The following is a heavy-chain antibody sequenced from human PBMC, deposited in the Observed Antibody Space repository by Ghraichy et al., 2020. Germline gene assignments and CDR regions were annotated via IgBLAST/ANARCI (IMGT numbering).Heavy chain of an antibody. CDR2: INPKTGGT. CDR1: GYTFTGYY. J-gene: IGHJ6*03. Sequence: ASVKVSCKASGYTFTGYYLHWVRQAPGQGLEWMGRINPKTGGTNYAQRFQGRVTMTRDTSISTVYMELSRVRSVDTAVYYCAKASPPYCDGGSCYFMDVWGKGTTVTVPS. CDR3: AKASPPYCDGGSCYFMDV. V-gene: IGHV1-2*06. D-gene: IGHD2-15*01.